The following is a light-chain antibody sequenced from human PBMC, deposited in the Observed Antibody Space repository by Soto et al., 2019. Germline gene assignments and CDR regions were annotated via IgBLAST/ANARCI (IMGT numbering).Light chain of an antibody. CDR2: SNN. V-gene: IGLV1-44*01. Sequence: QSVLTQPPSASGTPGQRVTISCSGSSSNIGSNTVNWYQQLPGTAPKLLIYSNNQRPSGVPDRFSGSKSGTSASLAISRLQSEDEADYCCAAWDGSVNGYVFGNGTKVTVL. CDR3: AAWDGSVNGYV. CDR1: SSNIGSNT. J-gene: IGLJ1*01.